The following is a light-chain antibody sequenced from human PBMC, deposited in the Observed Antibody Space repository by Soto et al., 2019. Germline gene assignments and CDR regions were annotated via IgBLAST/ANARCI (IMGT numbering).Light chain of an antibody. V-gene: IGLV2-23*01. CDR3: CSYAGSSTLL. Sequence: QSALTQPASVSGSPGQSITISCTGTSSDVGSYNLVSWYQQHPGKAPKLMIYEDSKRPSGVSNRFSGSKSANTASLTISGLQAEDEADYYCCSYAGSSTLLFGGGTKVTVL. J-gene: IGLJ2*01. CDR2: EDS. CDR1: SSDVGSYNL.